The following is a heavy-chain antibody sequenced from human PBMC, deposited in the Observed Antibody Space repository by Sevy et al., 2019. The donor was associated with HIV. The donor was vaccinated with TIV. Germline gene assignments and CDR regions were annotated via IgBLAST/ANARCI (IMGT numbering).Heavy chain of an antibody. CDR1: GFTVSINY. CDR3: ARGKAGYGYGLNY. Sequence: GGSLRLSCSASGFTVSINYMTWVRQAPGKGLEWVSVIYSDGTTHHGDSVKGRFTISRDNSENRLYLQMNSLRVEDTAVYYCARGKAGYGYGLNYWGQGTLVTVSS. V-gene: IGHV3-66*01. CDR2: IYSDGTT. D-gene: IGHD5-18*01. J-gene: IGHJ4*02.